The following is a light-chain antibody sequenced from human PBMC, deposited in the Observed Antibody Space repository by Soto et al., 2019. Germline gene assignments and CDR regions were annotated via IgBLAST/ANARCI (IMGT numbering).Light chain of an antibody. CDR1: QSVSSN. CDR3: QQYNNWPPVT. V-gene: IGKV3-15*01. CDR2: GAS. J-gene: IGKJ5*01. Sequence: ETVMTQSPAALSVSPGARATLSCRASQSVSSNVAWYQQTPGQAPRLLIYGASTRAAVIPDRFSGSGSGTEFTHTISSLQSEDFAVYYCQQYNNWPPVTFGQGTRLDIK.